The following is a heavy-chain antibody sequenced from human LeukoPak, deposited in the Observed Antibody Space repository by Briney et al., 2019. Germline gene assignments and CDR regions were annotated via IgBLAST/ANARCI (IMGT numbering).Heavy chain of an antibody. J-gene: IGHJ4*02. V-gene: IGHV3-74*01. D-gene: IGHD3-22*01. CDR1: GFTFSSYW. CDR2: INSDGSST. Sequence: GGSLRLSCAASGFTFSSYWMHWVRHAPGRGLVWVSRINSDGSSTSYADSVKGRFTISRDNAKNTLYLQMNSLRAEDTAVYYCARALRYYYDSSGYSEMSYWGQGTLVTVSS. CDR3: ARALRYYYDSSGYSEMSY.